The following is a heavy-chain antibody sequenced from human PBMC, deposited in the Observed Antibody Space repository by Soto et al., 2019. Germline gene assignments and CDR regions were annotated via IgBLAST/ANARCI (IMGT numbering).Heavy chain of an antibody. CDR2: ILYSGTT. D-gene: IGHD2-8*01. Sequence: QVQLQESGPGLVKPSQTLSLTCTVSGGSISSGDYYWSWIRQPPGKGLEWIGYILYSGTTNYNPSLESRLTISVDTSKTQFSLKLTSVTAADTAVYYCARNGAVDYWGRGTLVTVSS. J-gene: IGHJ4*02. CDR1: GGSISSGDYY. CDR3: ARNGAVDY. V-gene: IGHV4-30-4*01.